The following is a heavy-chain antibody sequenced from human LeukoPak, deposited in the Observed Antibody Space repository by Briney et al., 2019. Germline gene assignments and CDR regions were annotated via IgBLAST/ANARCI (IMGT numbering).Heavy chain of an antibody. J-gene: IGHJ3*02. D-gene: IGHD3-22*01. CDR1: GFTFSNFA. CDR3: AKTGGYYDTSDLYRPDVFDI. CDR2: ISGTGGNT. Sequence: PGGSLRLSCAASGFTFSNFAMSWVRQAPGKGLEWVSTISGTGGNTFYTDSVTGRFTSSRDNSKNTLYVQMNSLRAEDTAVYYCAKTGGYYDTSDLYRPDVFDIWGQGTVVTVSS. V-gene: IGHV3-23*01.